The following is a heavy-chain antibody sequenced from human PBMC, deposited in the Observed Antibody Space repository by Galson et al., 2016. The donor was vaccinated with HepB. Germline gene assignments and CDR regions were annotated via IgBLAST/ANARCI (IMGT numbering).Heavy chain of an antibody. D-gene: IGHD3-16*01. CDR2: ISRSTPTI. J-gene: IGHJ5*02. CDR3: ASPFAPERGRYVL. V-gene: IGHV3-48*02. Sequence: LRLSCAASGFTFSRYSMHWVRQAPGKGLEWVSYISRSTPTIYYADSVKGRFTVSRDNAKNSLYLQMNSLRDEDTAVYYSASPFAPERGRYVLWGQGTLVTVSS. CDR1: GFTFSRYS.